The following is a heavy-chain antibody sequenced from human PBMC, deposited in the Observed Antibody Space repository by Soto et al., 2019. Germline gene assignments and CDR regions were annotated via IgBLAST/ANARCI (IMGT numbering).Heavy chain of an antibody. CDR3: ATHAGYSSSWVRFDY. J-gene: IGHJ4*02. Sequence: PGESLKISCKGSGYSFTSYWIGWVRQMPGKGLEWMGIIYPGDSDTRYSPSFQGQVTISADKSISTAYLQWSSLKASDTAMYYCATHAGYSSSWVRFDYWGQGTLVTVSS. V-gene: IGHV5-51*01. CDR1: GYSFTSYW. CDR2: IYPGDSDT. D-gene: IGHD6-13*01.